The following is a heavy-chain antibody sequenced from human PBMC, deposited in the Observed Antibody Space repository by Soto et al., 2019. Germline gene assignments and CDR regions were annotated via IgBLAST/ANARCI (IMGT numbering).Heavy chain of an antibody. CDR3: ARGLGAGTTPDWFDP. J-gene: IGHJ5*02. Sequence: SETLCLTCAVYGGSFSGYYWSWIRQPPGKGLEWIGEINHSGSTNYNPSLKSRVTISVDTSNNQFSLKLSSVTAADTAVYYCARGLGAGTTPDWFDPWGQGTLVTVSS. CDR2: INHSGST. V-gene: IGHV4-34*01. D-gene: IGHD1-1*01. CDR1: GGSFSGYY.